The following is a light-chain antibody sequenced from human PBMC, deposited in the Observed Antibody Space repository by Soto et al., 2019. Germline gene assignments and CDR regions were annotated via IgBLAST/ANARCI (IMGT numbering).Light chain of an antibody. J-gene: IGKJ4*01. V-gene: IGKV1-9*01. Sequence: DIQLTQSPSVMSTSVGDTVTITCRAMQALSNSLAWYQQKPAKAPDLLIYSASTLQSGVPSRFSGSGSETEFSLTIRALQPEDFATYYCQQLSRYPLTFGGGTKVDIK. CDR3: QQLSRYPLT. CDR1: QALSNS. CDR2: SAS.